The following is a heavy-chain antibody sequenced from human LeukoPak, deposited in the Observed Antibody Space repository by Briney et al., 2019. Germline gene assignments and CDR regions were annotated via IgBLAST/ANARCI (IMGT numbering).Heavy chain of an antibody. CDR2: IYTSGST. Sequence: SETLSLTCTVSGGPISGYYWSWIRQPAGKGLEWIGRIYTSGSTNYNPSLKSRVTMSVDTSKNQFSLKLSSVTAADTAVYYCAREYDYVWGSYRRMGGYYFDYWGQGTLVTVSS. CDR3: AREYDYVWGSYRRMGGYYFDY. CDR1: GGPISGYY. J-gene: IGHJ4*02. D-gene: IGHD3-16*02. V-gene: IGHV4-4*07.